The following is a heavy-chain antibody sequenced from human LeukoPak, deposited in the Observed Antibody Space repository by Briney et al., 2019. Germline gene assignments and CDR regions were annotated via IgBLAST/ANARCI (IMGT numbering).Heavy chain of an antibody. Sequence: GGSLRLSCAASGFTFSTYAMSWVSQAPAKGLDWVSGISASGGTTYYADSVRGRFTVTRDNSKNTVFLQMNSLRAEDTAVYYCAKWGDYDVLTGYYVSDYWGQGTLVTVSS. CDR3: AKWGDYDVLTGYYVSDY. J-gene: IGHJ4*02. D-gene: IGHD3-9*01. CDR2: ISASGGTT. V-gene: IGHV3-23*01. CDR1: GFTFSTYA.